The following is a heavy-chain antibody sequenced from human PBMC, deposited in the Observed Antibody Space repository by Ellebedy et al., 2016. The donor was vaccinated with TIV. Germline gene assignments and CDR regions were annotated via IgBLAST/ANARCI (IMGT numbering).Heavy chain of an antibody. V-gene: IGHV3-53*01. CDR2: IYTCGTT. Sequence: PGGSLRLSCAASGFTVSPNYMSWVRHAPGKGLEWVSVIYTCGTTLYADSVKGRFTISRDNSKNTVYLQMNSLRAEDTAVYYCARGRGYFHQGLNFDLWGQGTLVIVSS. J-gene: IGHJ4*02. D-gene: IGHD6-25*01. CDR1: GFTVSPNY. CDR3: ARGRGYFHQGLNFDL.